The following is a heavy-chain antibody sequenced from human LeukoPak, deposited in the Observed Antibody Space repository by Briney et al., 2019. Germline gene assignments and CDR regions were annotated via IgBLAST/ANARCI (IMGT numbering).Heavy chain of an antibody. J-gene: IGHJ4*02. CDR2: IKQDGSEK. CDR3: ARVTGSGSYVFDY. D-gene: IGHD1-26*01. V-gene: IGHV3-7*01. Sequence: GGSLRLSCAASGFTFSSYWMSWVRQAPGKGLEWVANIKQDGSEKYYVDSVKGRFTISRDNAKNSLYLQMNSLRAEDTAVYYCARVTGSGSYVFDYWGQGTLVTVSS. CDR1: GFTFSSYW.